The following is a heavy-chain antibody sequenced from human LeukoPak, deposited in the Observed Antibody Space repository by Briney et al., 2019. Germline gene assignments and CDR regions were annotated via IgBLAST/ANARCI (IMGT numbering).Heavy chain of an antibody. CDR3: ARDPYWDGAFDI. Sequence: SETLSLTCTVSGGSISSYYWSWIRQPPGKGLEWIGYIYYSGSTNYNPSLKSRVTISVDTSKNQFSLKLSSVTAADTAVYYCARDPYWDGAFDIWGQGTMVTVSS. J-gene: IGHJ3*02. V-gene: IGHV4-59*01. CDR1: GGSISSYY. D-gene: IGHD2-8*02. CDR2: IYYSGST.